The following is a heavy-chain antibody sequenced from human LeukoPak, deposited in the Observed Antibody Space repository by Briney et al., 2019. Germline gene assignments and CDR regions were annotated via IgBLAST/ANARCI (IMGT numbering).Heavy chain of an antibody. CDR2: IKQDGSEK. D-gene: IGHD2-2*01. CDR3: AKCLVPPAAIKPLVS. Sequence: PGGSLRLSCAAFGFTFSSHWMNWVRQAPGKGLEWVANIKQDGSEKYYVDSVKGRFTISRDNAKNSLYLQMNSLRADDSAVYYCAKCLVPPAAIKPLVSWGQGTLVTVSS. CDR1: GFTFSSHW. V-gene: IGHV3-7*03. J-gene: IGHJ4*02.